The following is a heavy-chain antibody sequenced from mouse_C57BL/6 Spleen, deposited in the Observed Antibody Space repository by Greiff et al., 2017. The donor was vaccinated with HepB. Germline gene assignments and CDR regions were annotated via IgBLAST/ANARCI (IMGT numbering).Heavy chain of an antibody. D-gene: IGHD4-1*01. Sequence: EVQLVESGGGLVQPGGSLSLSCAASGFTFTDYYMSWVRQPPGKALEWLGFIRNKANGYTTEYSASVKGRFTISRDNSQSILYLQMNALRAEDSATYYCARMGEDWDSDYWGQGTTLTVSS. CDR2: IRNKANGYTT. J-gene: IGHJ2*01. V-gene: IGHV7-3*01. CDR3: ARMGEDWDSDY. CDR1: GFTFTDYY.